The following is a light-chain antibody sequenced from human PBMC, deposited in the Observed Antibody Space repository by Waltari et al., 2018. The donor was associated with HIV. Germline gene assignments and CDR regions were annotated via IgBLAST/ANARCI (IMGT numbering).Light chain of an antibody. V-gene: IGLV2-14*01. CDR3: SSYTSRDTFV. CDR1: RGDVGTYNY. J-gene: IGLJ1*01. Sequence: QSALTQPAAVSGSPGQSITISCTGARGDVGTYNYVSWYQQLPGDAPNLIIYEVSNRPSVLSNRVSGSKSGNTGSLTISGLQAEDEGYYYCSSYTSRDTFVFGTGTEVTVL. CDR2: EVS.